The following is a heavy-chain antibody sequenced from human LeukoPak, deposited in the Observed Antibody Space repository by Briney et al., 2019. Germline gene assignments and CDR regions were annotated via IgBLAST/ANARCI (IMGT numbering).Heavy chain of an antibody. D-gene: IGHD3-22*01. Sequence: GGSLRLSCAASGFTFDDYAMHWLRQAPGKGLEWVSLISGDGGSTYYADSVKGRFTISRDNSKNSLYLQMNSLRTEDTALYYCAKDMIPSYYDSSHGRAGWGQGTLVTVSS. CDR3: AKDMIPSYYDSSHGRAG. CDR1: GFTFDDYA. CDR2: ISGDGGST. V-gene: IGHV3-43*02. J-gene: IGHJ4*02.